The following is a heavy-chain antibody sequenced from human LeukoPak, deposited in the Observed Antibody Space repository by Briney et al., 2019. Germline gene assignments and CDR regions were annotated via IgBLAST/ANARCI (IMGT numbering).Heavy chain of an antibody. CDR3: ARAREFTTNWFDP. Sequence: GASVKVSCKASGYTFTGYYMHWVRQAPGQGLEWMGWINPNSGGTNYAQKFQGRVTMTRDTSISTAYMELSRLRSDDTAVYYCARAREFTTNWFDPWGQGTLVTVSS. CDR2: INPNSGGT. CDR1: GYTFTGYY. D-gene: IGHD1-1*01. V-gene: IGHV1-2*02. J-gene: IGHJ5*02.